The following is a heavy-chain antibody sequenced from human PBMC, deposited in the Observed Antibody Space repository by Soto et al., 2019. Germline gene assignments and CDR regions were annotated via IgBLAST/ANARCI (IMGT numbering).Heavy chain of an antibody. V-gene: IGHV1-3*01. D-gene: IGHD1-26*01. J-gene: IGHJ4*02. CDR2: INGGNGDT. CDR1: GYTLSSYG. Sequence: ASVKVSFKASGYTLSSYGIHWVRQAPGQRLEWMGWINGGNGDTMYAQKFQDRVTMTRGTSANTAYMEVSSLASKDTAVYYCARGRCLFRVGDTSVNFFDYWGQGTMVTVSS. CDR3: ARGRCLFRVGDTSVNFFDY.